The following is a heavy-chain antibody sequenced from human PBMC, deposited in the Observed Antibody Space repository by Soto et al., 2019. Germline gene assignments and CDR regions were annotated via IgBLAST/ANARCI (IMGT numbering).Heavy chain of an antibody. Sequence: GASVKVSCKVSRDTHTGISMRWGRQAPGKGLEWMGGFDPEDVETIYAQKFQGRVTMTEDTSTDTAYMELSSLTCEDTAVYYCATAVTTGGGLYYFDYWGQGTLVTVSS. CDR1: RDTHTGIS. D-gene: IGHD4-17*01. V-gene: IGHV1-24*01. CDR3: ATAVTTGGGLYYFDY. CDR2: FDPEDVET. J-gene: IGHJ4*02.